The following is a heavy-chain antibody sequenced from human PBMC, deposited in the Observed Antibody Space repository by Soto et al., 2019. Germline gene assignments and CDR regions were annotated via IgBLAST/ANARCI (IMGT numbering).Heavy chain of an antibody. CDR1: GFTFSSYA. V-gene: IGHV3-23*01. CDR3: AKEGSDLWTGDDAYFDY. J-gene: IGHJ4*02. Sequence: EVQLLESGGGLVQPGGSLRLSCAASGFTFSSYAMSWVRQAPGKGLEWVSAISGSGGSTYYADSVKGRFTISRDNSKNTLYLQMNSLRAEDTAVYYCAKEGSDLWTGDDAYFDYWGQGTLVTVSS. D-gene: IGHD3-3*01. CDR2: ISGSGGST.